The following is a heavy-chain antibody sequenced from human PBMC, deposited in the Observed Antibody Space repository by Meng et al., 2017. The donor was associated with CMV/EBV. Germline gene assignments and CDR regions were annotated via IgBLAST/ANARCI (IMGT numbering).Heavy chain of an antibody. CDR3: ARVYDSSGWPSPFDY. Sequence: SGFTFSSYGMTWVRQAPGKGLEWVSSISSSSSYIYYADSVKGRFTISRDNAKNSLYLQMNSLRAEDTAVYYCARVYDSSGWPSPFDYWGQGTLVTVSS. CDR2: ISSSSSYI. D-gene: IGHD3-22*01. J-gene: IGHJ4*02. CDR1: GFTFSSYG. V-gene: IGHV3-21*01.